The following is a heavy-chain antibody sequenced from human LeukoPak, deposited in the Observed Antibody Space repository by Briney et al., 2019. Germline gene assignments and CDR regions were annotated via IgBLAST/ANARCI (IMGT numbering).Heavy chain of an antibody. V-gene: IGHV1-3*01. CDR1: GYTFTSYA. Sequence: ASVKVSCKASGYTFTSYAMHWVRQAPGQRLEWMGWINAGNGNTKYSQKFQGRVTITRDTSASTAYMELSSLRSEDTAVYYCARGGATTHSGDYWGQGTLVTVSS. CDR3: ARGGATTHSGDY. D-gene: IGHD5-12*01. CDR2: INAGNGNT. J-gene: IGHJ4*02.